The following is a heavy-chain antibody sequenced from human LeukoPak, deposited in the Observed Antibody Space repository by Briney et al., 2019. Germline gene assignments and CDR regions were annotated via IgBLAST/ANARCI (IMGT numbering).Heavy chain of an antibody. CDR2: IDSDGSSS. CDR1: GFTFSSYW. Sequence: TGGSLRLSCAASGFTFSSYWMHWVRQAPGKGLVWVSRIDSDGSSSSYADSVKGRFTVSRDNAKNSLYLQMNSLRAEDTAVYYCARGRLRISCSGGSCYPHWGQGTLVTVSS. CDR3: ARGRLRISCSGGSCYPH. V-gene: IGHV3-74*01. D-gene: IGHD2-15*01. J-gene: IGHJ4*02.